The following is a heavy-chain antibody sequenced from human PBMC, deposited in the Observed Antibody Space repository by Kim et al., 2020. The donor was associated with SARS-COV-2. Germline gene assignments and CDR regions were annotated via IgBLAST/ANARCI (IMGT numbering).Heavy chain of an antibody. CDR1: GDTFTKYG. J-gene: IGHJ3*01. Sequence: SVKVSCKTSGDTFTKYGFSWVRQAPGQGLEWMGRIIPLLHVTHYAQRFQGRVTITADKSTTTVFMQLTSLRADETASYYCAKSRTVATVDDAFDVWGQG. CDR2: IIPLLHVT. CDR3: AKSRTVATVDDAFDV. D-gene: IGHD4-17*01. V-gene: IGHV1-69*04.